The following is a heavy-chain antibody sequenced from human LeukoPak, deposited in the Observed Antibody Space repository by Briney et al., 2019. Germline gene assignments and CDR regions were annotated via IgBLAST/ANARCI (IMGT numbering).Heavy chain of an antibody. CDR2: ISYDGSNK. J-gene: IGHJ4*02. CDR1: GFTFSSYG. Sequence: GGSLRLSCAASGFTFSSYGMNWVRQAPGKGLEWVAVISYDGSNKYYADSVKGRFTFSRDNSKNTLYLQMNSLRTEDTAVYYCARPQSYYFDHWGQGTLVTVSS. D-gene: IGHD5-18*01. V-gene: IGHV3-30-3*01. CDR3: ARPQSYYFDH.